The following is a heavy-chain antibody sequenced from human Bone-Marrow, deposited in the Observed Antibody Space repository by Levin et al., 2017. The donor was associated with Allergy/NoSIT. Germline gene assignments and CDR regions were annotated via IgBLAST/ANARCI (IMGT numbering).Heavy chain of an antibody. V-gene: IGHV3-13*01. CDR1: GFTFSTYD. CDR3: ARGRGGYYFDSSGYYFNALDM. Sequence: GSLRLSCSVSGFTFSTYDMHWVRQATGKSLEWVSAIGTAGDTYYSDSVKGRFTISRENARNSLHLQVNSLRAGDTAVYYCARGRGGYYFDSSGYYFNALDMWGQGTMVTVSS. J-gene: IGHJ3*02. D-gene: IGHD3-22*01. CDR2: IGTAGDT.